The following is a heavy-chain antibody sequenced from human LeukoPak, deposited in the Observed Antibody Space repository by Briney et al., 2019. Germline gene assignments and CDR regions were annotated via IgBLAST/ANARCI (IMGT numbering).Heavy chain of an antibody. J-gene: IGHJ4*02. D-gene: IGHD2-21*02. CDR1: GYTFINYD. CDR3: ARDLAYCGGDCYSDLDY. V-gene: IGHV1-8*01. CDR2: MKPNSGKT. Sequence: ASVKVSCKASGYTFINYDIIWVRQATGQGLEWMGWMKPNSGKTGYAQGFQGRVTMTRDTSTSTVYMELSSLRSEDTAVYYCARDLAYCGGDCYSDLDYWGQGTLVTVSS.